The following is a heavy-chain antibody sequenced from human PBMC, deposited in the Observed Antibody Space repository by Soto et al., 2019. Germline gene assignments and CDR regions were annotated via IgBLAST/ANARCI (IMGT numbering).Heavy chain of an antibody. V-gene: IGHV3-30*18. Sequence: QVQLVESGGGVVQPGRSLRLSCAASGFTFSSYGMHWVRQAPGKGLEWVAVISYDGSNKYYADSVKGRFTISRDNSKNALYLQRNSLRAEETAVYYCAKVAWFDPWGQGTLVTVSS. CDR1: GFTFSSYG. CDR3: AKVAWFDP. CDR2: ISYDGSNK. J-gene: IGHJ5*02.